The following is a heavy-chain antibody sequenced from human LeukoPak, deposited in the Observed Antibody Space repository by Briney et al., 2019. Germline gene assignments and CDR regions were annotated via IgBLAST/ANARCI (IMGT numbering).Heavy chain of an antibody. CDR3: ARGGVNDHGDGQYFEH. CDR1: GFTFGDYA. J-gene: IGHJ1*01. Sequence: PGGSLRLSCTSFGFTFGDYAISWVRQAPGKGLEWVGFIGNRIHGRTSVYAASVEGRFTISRDDSESVAYLQMNSLKTEDTAVYFCARGGVNDHGDGQYFEHWGQGTLVTVSS. D-gene: IGHD4-17*01. V-gene: IGHV3-49*04. CDR2: IGNRIHGRTS.